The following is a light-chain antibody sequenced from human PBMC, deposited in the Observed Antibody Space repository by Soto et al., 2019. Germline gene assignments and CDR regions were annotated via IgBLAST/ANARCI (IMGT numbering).Light chain of an antibody. CDR2: GNS. Sequence: QSVLTQPPSVSGAPGQRVTISCTGSSSNIGAGYDVHWYRQLPGTAPKLLIYGNSNRPSGVPDRFSGSKSGTSASLAITGLQAEDEADYYCQSYDSSLSGSRFGTGTKVTVL. CDR1: SSNIGAGYD. J-gene: IGLJ1*01. CDR3: QSYDSSLSGSR. V-gene: IGLV1-40*01.